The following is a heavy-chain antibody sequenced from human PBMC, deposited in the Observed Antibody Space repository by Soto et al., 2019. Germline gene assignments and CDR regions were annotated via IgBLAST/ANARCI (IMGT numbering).Heavy chain of an antibody. J-gene: IGHJ4*02. D-gene: IGHD3-22*01. CDR2: INPNSGGT. Sequence: ASVKVSCKASGYTFTGYYMHWVRQAPGQGLEWMGWINPNSGGTNYAQKFQGRVTMTRDTSISTAYMELSRLRSDDTAVYYCAREXLANYYDSSCYYSEFDYWGQGTLVTVSS. CDR3: AREXLANYYDSSCYYSEFDY. CDR1: GYTFTGYY. V-gene: IGHV1-2*02.